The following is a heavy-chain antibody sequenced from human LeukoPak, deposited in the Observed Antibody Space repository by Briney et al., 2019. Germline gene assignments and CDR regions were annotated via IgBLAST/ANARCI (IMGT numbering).Heavy chain of an antibody. CDR1: GFTFSSYG. D-gene: IGHD3-10*01. J-gene: IGHJ4*02. CDR3: AKTYGSGSYMDY. CDR2: ISYDGSNK. Sequence: GGSLRLSCAASGFTFSSYGMHWVRQAPGKGLEWVAVISYDGSNKYYADPVKGRFTISRDNSKNTLYLQMNSLRAEDTAVYYCAKTYGSGSYMDYWGQGTLVTVSS. V-gene: IGHV3-30*18.